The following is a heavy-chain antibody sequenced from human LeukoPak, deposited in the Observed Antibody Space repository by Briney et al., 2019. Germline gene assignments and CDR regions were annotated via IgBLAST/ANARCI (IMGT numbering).Heavy chain of an antibody. CDR1: GGSLSSYY. V-gene: IGHV4-59*01. CDR3: ARLSSSGWYYFDY. D-gene: IGHD6-19*01. Sequence: SETLSLTCTVSGGSLSSYYWNWIRHPPGKGLERIGYIDSSGSTNYKPSLKSRVITSVDTSKIQFSLKVRAVTAADSGVYYCARLSSSGWYYFDYWGEGALVTVSS. CDR2: IDSSGST. J-gene: IGHJ4*02.